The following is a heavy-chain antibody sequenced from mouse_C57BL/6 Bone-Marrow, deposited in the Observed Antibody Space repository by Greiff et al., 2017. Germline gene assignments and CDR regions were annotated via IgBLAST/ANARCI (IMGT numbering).Heavy chain of an antibody. CDR1: GYTFTSYW. D-gene: IGHD1-1*01. CDR3: ARRDYYYGTPNE. Sequence: QVQLQQPGAELVKPGASVKLSCKASGYTFTSYWMHWVKQRPGQGLEWIGMIHPNSGSTNYNEKFKSKATLTVDKSSSTAYMQLSSLTSEDAAVXYCARRDYYYGTPNEWGTGTTVTVSS. V-gene: IGHV1-64*01. J-gene: IGHJ1*03. CDR2: IHPNSGST.